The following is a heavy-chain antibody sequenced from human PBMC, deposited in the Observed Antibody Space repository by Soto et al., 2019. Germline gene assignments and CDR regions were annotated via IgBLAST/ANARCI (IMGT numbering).Heavy chain of an antibody. D-gene: IGHD3-3*01. CDR1: GYTFTSYA. V-gene: IGHV1-3*01. CDR2: INAGNGNT. CDR3: ARVVTIFGVVTHNWFDP. Sequence: QVQLVQSGAEVKKPGASVKVSCKASGYTFTSYAMHWVRQAPGQRLEWMGWINAGNGNTKYSQKFQGRVTITRDTSASTAYMELSRLRSEDTAVYYCARVVTIFGVVTHNWFDPWGQGTLVTVSS. J-gene: IGHJ5*02.